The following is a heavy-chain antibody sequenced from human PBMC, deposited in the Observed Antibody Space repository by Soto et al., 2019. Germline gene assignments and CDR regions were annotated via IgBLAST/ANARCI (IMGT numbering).Heavy chain of an antibody. CDR3: AKAEDYYDSSGYPD. D-gene: IGHD3-22*01. CDR1: GFTFSSYA. CDR2: ISGSGGGT. Sequence: GGSLRLSCAASGFTFSSYAMSWVRQAPGKGLEWVSAISGSGGGTYYADSVKGRFTISRDNSKNTLYLQMNSLRAEDTAVYYCAKAEDYYDSSGYPDWGQGTLVTVSS. V-gene: IGHV3-23*01. J-gene: IGHJ4*02.